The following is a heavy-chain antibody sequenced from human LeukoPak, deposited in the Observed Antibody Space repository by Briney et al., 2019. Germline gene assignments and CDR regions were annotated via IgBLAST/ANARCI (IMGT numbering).Heavy chain of an antibody. CDR3: ARIPLGYSGAYYFDY. CDR1: RGSLSGSIRSYY. Sequence: SETLSLTCTVSRGSLSGSIRSYYWSWLRQSPGKGLEWIGYISSSGSVNDNPSLRSRVTISVDTSKNQFFLSLSSVSAADTAVYYCARIPLGYSGAYYFDYWGQETLVTVSP. CDR2: ISSSGSV. V-gene: IGHV4-4*09. D-gene: IGHD5-12*01. J-gene: IGHJ4*02.